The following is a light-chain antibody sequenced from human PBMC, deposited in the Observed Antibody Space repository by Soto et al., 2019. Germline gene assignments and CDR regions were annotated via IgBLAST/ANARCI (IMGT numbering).Light chain of an antibody. V-gene: IGLV2-23*01. J-gene: IGLJ2*01. Sequence: QSALTQPASVSGSPGQSITISCTGTSSDVGSYNLVSWFQQHPGKVPKLIIYEGTERPSGVSNRFSPSKSGNTASLTISGLQPEDEADYYCCSYAGASTIFGGGTKLTVL. CDR3: CSYAGASTI. CDR2: EGT. CDR1: SSDVGSYNL.